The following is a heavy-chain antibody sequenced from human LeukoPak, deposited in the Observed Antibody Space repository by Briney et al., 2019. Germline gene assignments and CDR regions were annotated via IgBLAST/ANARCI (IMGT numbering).Heavy chain of an antibody. CDR3: ARVSQAGIGNYYGMDV. D-gene: IGHD6-13*01. J-gene: IGHJ6*02. CDR1: GGTFSSYA. CDR2: ISYDGSNK. Sequence: SCKASGGTFSSYAMHWVRQAPGKGLEWVAVISYDGSNKYYADSVKGRFTISRDNSKNTLYLQMNSLRAEDTAVYYCARVSQAGIGNYYGMDVWGQGTTVTVSS. V-gene: IGHV3-30-3*01.